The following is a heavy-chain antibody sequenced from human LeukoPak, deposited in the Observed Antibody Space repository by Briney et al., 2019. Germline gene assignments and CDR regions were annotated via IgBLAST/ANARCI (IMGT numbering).Heavy chain of an antibody. CDR2: IYSGGRT. D-gene: IGHD3-22*01. V-gene: IGHV4-61*02. CDR3: AREGSIYYYDSSGYLGY. Sequence: PSETLSLTXTVSGDSTSSGPYSWSWIRQPAGKGLDWTGRIYSGGRTTYNPSLKSRVTISVDTSKNQSSLKLSSVTAADTAVYYCAREGSIYYYDSSGYLGYWGQGTLVTVSS. J-gene: IGHJ4*02. CDR1: GDSTSSGPYS.